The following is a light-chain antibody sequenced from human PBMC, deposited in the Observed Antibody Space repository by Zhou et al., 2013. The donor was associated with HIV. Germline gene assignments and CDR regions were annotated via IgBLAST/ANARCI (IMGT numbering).Light chain of an antibody. Sequence: EIVLTQSPATLSLSPGERATLSCRASQSVSSYLAWYQQKPGQAPRLLIYDASNRATGIPARFSGSGSGTDFTLTISRLEPEDFAVYYCQQYGNSPVTFGGGTKVEIK. V-gene: IGKV3-11*01. CDR3: QQYGNSPVT. J-gene: IGKJ4*01. CDR1: QSVSSY. CDR2: DAS.